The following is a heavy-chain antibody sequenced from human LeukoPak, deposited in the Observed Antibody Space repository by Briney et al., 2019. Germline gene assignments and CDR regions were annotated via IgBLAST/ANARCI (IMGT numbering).Heavy chain of an antibody. CDR1: GGSISLYY. CDR3: ARGRGSLTY. Sequence: SETLSLTCAVYGGSISLYYWSWIRQPPGKGLEWIGYFYDTRSPKYNPSLERRVTISVDMSRNQFSLNLTSVTAADTAVYYCARGRGSLTYWGQGTLATVSS. J-gene: IGHJ4*02. CDR2: FYDTRSP. D-gene: IGHD3-10*01. V-gene: IGHV4-59*01.